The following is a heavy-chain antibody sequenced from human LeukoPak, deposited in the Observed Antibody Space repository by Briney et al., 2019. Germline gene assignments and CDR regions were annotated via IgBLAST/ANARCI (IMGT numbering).Heavy chain of an antibody. V-gene: IGHV4-59*01. CDR2: IYYSGST. D-gene: IGHD3-10*01. CDR1: GXSISNYY. CDR3: ARNDGSGSYYNVAFDI. Sequence: PSETLSLTCTVSGXSISNYYGSWIRRPPGQGLEWIGYIYYSGSTNYNPSLKSRVTISVHTSKNQFSLKLSSVTAADTAVYYCARNDGSGSYYNVAFDIWGQGTMVTVSS. J-gene: IGHJ3*02.